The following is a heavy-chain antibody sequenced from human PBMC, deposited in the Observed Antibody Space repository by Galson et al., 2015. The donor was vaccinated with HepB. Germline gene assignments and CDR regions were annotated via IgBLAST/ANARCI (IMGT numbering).Heavy chain of an antibody. CDR1: GSNFDSYW. V-gene: IGHV3-7*03. CDR2: IKQDGIEK. J-gene: IGHJ5*02. CDR3: AREGDFWSGYPKEWVDP. D-gene: IGHD3-3*01. Sequence: SLRLSCAASGSNFDSYWMTWVRQAPGKGLEWVAHIKQDGIEKYYVASVTGRFTISIDNANNSLYLQLNSKRVEDTAVSYCAREGDFWSGYPKEWVDPWGKGTLVIAAS.